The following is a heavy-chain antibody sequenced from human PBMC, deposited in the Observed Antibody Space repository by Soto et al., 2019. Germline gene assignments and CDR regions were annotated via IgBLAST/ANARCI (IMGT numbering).Heavy chain of an antibody. CDR3: AYHPGDTVVTLRPPPKYFQH. D-gene: IGHD2-21*02. Sequence: AVKVSCKASGGTFSSYAISWVRQAPGQGLEWMGGIIPIFGTANYAQKFQGRVTITADESTSTAYMELSSLRSEDTAVYYCAYHPGDTVVTLRPPPKYFQHWGQGTLVTVPQ. CDR2: IIPIFGTA. CDR1: GGTFSSYA. V-gene: IGHV1-69*13. J-gene: IGHJ1*01.